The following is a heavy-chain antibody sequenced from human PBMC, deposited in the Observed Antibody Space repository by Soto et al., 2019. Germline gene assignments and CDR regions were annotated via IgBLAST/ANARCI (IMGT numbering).Heavy chain of an antibody. J-gene: IGHJ4*02. Sequence: GGSLRLSCAASGFTFSSYSMNWVRQAPGKGLEWVSSISSSSSYIYYADSVKGRFTISRDNAKNSLYLQMNSLRAEDTAVYYCARDVAVAGYYFDYWGQGTLVTVPQ. D-gene: IGHD6-19*01. V-gene: IGHV3-21*01. CDR2: ISSSSSYI. CDR1: GFTFSSYS. CDR3: ARDVAVAGYYFDY.